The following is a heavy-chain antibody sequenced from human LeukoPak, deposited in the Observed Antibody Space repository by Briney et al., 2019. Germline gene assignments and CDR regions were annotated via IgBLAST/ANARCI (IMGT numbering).Heavy chain of an antibody. J-gene: IGHJ4*02. CDR3: TRGSSGRRHY. Sequence: ASVKVSCKGSGYTSTTCDINWVRQATGQGLEWLGWMNPNSGNTGYAQSFQGRVTMTRDTSISTAYMELSNLRSEDTAIYYCTRGSSGRRHYWGQGTLVTVSS. CDR1: GYTSTTCD. CDR2: MNPNSGNT. D-gene: IGHD6-19*01. V-gene: IGHV1-8*01.